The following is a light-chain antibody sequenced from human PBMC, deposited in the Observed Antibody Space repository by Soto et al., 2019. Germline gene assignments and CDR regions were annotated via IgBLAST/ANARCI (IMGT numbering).Light chain of an antibody. Sequence: DIVMTQSPDSLAVSLGERATINCKSSQSVVFNSNNKNYLAWYQQKPGQPPKLLIYWASTRESGVPDRFSGSGSGTDFSLTISSLQAADVAVYYCQQYYNIPPTFGQGTKVEI. J-gene: IGKJ1*01. CDR3: QQYYNIPPT. CDR2: WAS. V-gene: IGKV4-1*01. CDR1: QSVVFNSNNKNY.